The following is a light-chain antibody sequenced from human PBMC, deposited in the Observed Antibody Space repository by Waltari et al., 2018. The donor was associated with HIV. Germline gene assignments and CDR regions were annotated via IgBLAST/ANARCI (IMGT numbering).Light chain of an antibody. CDR3: QQYINWPPYT. Sequence: EIVMTQSPATLSVSPGQRATVSCWASQSISSNLAWYQQRPGQAPRLLVYDASTRVAGIPARFSASGFATEFTLTISSLQSEDFAVYYCQQYINWPPYTFGQGTKLEI. CDR2: DAS. CDR1: QSISSN. J-gene: IGKJ2*01. V-gene: IGKV3-15*01.